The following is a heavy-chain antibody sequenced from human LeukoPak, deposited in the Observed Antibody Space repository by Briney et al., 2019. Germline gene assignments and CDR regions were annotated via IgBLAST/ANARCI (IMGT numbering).Heavy chain of an antibody. CDR1: GGSSSSSRYY. V-gene: IGHV4-39*01. Sequence: SETLSLNCTVSGGSSSSSRYYWGWIHQAPGKGLEWIGSIFYAGSAYYNPPLQVRATISVDTSKNQFSLKLSSVTAADTAVYYCARQKSGGMDVWGQGTTVTVSS. J-gene: IGHJ6*02. CDR3: ARQKSGGMDV. CDR2: IFYAGSA.